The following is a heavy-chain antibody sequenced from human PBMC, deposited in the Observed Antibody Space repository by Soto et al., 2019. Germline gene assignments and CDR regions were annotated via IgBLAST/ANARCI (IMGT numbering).Heavy chain of an antibody. D-gene: IGHD2-8*01. J-gene: IGHJ4*02. Sequence: GSLRLSCAASGFTFSNYAMSWVRQAPGKELEWVSSISSSGGSTDYADSVEGRFTISRDNSQNTLNLQMNSLRAEDTAIYFCAKNQHAMAHDYWGPGTLVTSPQ. CDR3: AKNQHAMAHDY. V-gene: IGHV3-23*01. CDR2: ISSSGGST. CDR1: GFTFSNYA.